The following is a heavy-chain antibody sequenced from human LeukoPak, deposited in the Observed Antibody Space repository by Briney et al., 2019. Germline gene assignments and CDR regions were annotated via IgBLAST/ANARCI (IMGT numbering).Heavy chain of an antibody. Sequence: GGSLRLSCAASGFTFSNAWMSWVRQAPGKGLEWVGRIKRKTDGGTTDYAAPVKGRFTISRDDSKNTLYLQMNSLKTEDTAVYYCTTRGYYYGSGDDYFDYWGQGTLVTVSS. D-gene: IGHD3-10*01. J-gene: IGHJ4*02. V-gene: IGHV3-15*01. CDR1: GFTFSNAW. CDR2: IKRKTDGGTT. CDR3: TTRGYYYGSGDDYFDY.